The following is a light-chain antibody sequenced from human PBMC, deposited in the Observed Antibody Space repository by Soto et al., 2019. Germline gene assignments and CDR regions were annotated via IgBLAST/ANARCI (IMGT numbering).Light chain of an antibody. Sequence: QSVLTQPPSASGTPGQRVTISCSGSSSNIGSNTVDWYQLLPGTAPKLLIYSSNQRPSGVPDRFSGSKSGTSASLAISGLQSEDEADYYCAAWDDSLNGHVVFGGGTRSPS. CDR3: AAWDDSLNGHVV. V-gene: IGLV1-44*01. CDR1: SSNIGSNT. CDR2: SSN. J-gene: IGLJ2*01.